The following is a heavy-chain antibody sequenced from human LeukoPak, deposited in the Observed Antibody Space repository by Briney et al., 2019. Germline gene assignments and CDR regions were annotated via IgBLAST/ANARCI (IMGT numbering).Heavy chain of an antibody. V-gene: IGHV1-69*13. J-gene: IGHJ6*02. Sequence: SVKVSCKASGGTFSSYAISWVRQAPGQGLEWMGGIIPIFGTANYAQKFQGRVTITADGSTSTAYMELSSLRSEDTAVYYCARAPYYYDSSGYYRDYYYYYGMDVWGQGTTVTVSS. D-gene: IGHD3-22*01. CDR3: ARAPYYYDSSGYYRDYYYYYGMDV. CDR1: GGTFSSYA. CDR2: IIPIFGTA.